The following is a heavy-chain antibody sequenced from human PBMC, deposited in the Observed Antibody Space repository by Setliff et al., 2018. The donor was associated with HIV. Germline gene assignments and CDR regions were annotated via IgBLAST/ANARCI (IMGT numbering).Heavy chain of an antibody. Sequence: SLKISCKASGYDFSRFWIGWVRQMPGKGLECVGIIYPGDSETVYSPSFQGQVTISVDNSISTTFLQWSSLRASDTAIYFCVRHITNPRWAYFDYWGQGTPVTVSS. J-gene: IGHJ4*02. CDR3: VRHITNPRWAYFDY. CDR2: IYPGDSET. D-gene: IGHD1-20*01. CDR1: GYDFSRFW. V-gene: IGHV5-51*01.